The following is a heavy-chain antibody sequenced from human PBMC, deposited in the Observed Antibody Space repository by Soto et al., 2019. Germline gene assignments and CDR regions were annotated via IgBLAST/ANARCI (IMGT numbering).Heavy chain of an antibody. Sequence: PGGSLRLSCAASGFTFSSYAMSWVRQAPGKGLEWVSAISGSGGSTYYADSVKGRFTIPRDNSKNTLYLQMNSLRAEDTAVYYCAKDQGYCSSTSCPKPHSSSWYNWFDPWGQGTLVTVSS. CDR2: ISGSGGST. CDR1: GFTFSSYA. J-gene: IGHJ5*02. CDR3: AKDQGYCSSTSCPKPHSSSWYNWFDP. D-gene: IGHD2-2*01. V-gene: IGHV3-23*01.